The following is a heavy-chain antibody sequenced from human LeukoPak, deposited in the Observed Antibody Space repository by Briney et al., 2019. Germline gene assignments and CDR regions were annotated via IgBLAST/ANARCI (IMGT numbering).Heavy chain of an antibody. Sequence: GGSLRLSCAASGFTFSSYEMNWVRQAPGKGLEWVSVISGSGGSIYYADSVKGRFTISRDNSKNTLYLQMNSLRAEDTAVYYCAKSGYSSSWSNAAVYNWFDPWGQGTLVTVSS. CDR2: ISGSGGSI. D-gene: IGHD6-13*01. CDR1: GFTFSSYE. V-gene: IGHV3-23*01. J-gene: IGHJ5*02. CDR3: AKSGYSSSWSNAAVYNWFDP.